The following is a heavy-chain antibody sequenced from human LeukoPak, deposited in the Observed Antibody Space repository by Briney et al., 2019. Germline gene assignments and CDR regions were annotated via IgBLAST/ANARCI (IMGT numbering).Heavy chain of an antibody. J-gene: IGHJ4*02. D-gene: IGHD6-19*01. CDR1: GYTFTGYY. V-gene: IGHV1-2*02. Sequence: ASVKVSCKASGYTFTGYYIHWVRQAPGQGREWMGWINPNSGGTNYAQKFQGRVTMTRDTSISTAYMELSRLRSDDTAVYYCARSKIGGWFDYWGQGTLVTVSS. CDR3: ARSKIGGWFDY. CDR2: INPNSGGT.